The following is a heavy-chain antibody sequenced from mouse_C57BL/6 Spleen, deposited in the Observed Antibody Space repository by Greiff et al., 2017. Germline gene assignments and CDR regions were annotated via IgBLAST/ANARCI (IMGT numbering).Heavy chain of an antibody. D-gene: IGHD1-1*01. CDR2: IYPRAGST. Sequence: QVQLQQSDAELVKPGASVKISCKVSGYTFTDHTIHWMKQRPEQGLEWIGYIYPRAGSTKYNEKFKGKATLTADKSSSTAYMQLNSLTSEDSAVYFCARGGFQGNYYGSSLYYFDYWGQGTTLTVSS. CDR1: GYTFTDHT. CDR3: ARGGFQGNYYGSSLYYFDY. V-gene: IGHV1-78*01. J-gene: IGHJ2*01.